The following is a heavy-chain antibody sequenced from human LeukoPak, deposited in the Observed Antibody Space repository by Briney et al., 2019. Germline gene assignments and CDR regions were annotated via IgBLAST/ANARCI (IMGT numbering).Heavy chain of an antibody. CDR3: ARGSIVGATPAY. Sequence: PGGSLRLSCAASGFTFSSYAMHWVRQAPGKGLEYVSAISSNGGSTYYANSVKGRFTISRDSSKNTLYLQMGSLRAEDMAVYYCARGSIVGATPAYWGQGTLVTVSS. D-gene: IGHD1-26*01. CDR2: ISSNGGST. CDR1: GFTFSSYA. J-gene: IGHJ4*02. V-gene: IGHV3-64*01.